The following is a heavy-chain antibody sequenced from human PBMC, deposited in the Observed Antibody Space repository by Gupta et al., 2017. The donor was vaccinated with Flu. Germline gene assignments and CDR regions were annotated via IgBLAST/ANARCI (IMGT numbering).Heavy chain of an antibody. Sequence: QVQLIQSGAEVKKPGASVKVPCKASGYSFTAYDMHWVRQAPGQGLEWLGWITPNSGATIYAQKFQGRVTVTRDMSTRTVYMELSRLRFDDTAVYYCARSKFSYGPFDYWGQGTLVTVSS. CDR1: GYSFTAYD. CDR3: ARSKFSYGPFDY. J-gene: IGHJ4*02. V-gene: IGHV1-2*02. CDR2: ITPNSGAT. D-gene: IGHD3-16*01.